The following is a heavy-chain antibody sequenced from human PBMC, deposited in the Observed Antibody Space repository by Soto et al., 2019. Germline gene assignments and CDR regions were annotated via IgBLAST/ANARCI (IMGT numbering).Heavy chain of an antibody. J-gene: IGHJ4*02. Sequence: PGGSLRLSCAASGFTFSSYAMSWVRQAPGKGLEWISYISSTGSNIYYADSVKGRFTISRDNARNSLYLQMNSLRDEDTAVYYCARDSCRNTSCAANYWGQGTLVTVSS. CDR3: ARDSCRNTSCAANY. V-gene: IGHV3-48*02. CDR2: ISSTGSNI. D-gene: IGHD2-2*01. CDR1: GFTFSSYA.